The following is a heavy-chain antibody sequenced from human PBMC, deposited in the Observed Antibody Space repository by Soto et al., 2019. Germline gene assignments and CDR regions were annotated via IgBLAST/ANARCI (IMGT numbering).Heavy chain of an antibody. J-gene: IGHJ4*02. Sequence: SVKVSCKASGGTFSCYAISWVRQAPGQGLEWMGGIIPIFGTANYAQKFQGRVTITADESTSTAYMELSSLRSEDTAVYYCARVAHYYDSSGYPDFDYWGQGTLVTVSS. CDR3: ARVAHYYDSSGYPDFDY. CDR1: GGTFSCYA. V-gene: IGHV1-69*13. D-gene: IGHD3-22*01. CDR2: IIPIFGTA.